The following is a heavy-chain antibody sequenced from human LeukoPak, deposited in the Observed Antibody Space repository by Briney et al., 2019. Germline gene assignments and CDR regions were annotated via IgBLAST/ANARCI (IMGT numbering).Heavy chain of an antibody. CDR1: GGSLSGYY. J-gene: IGHJ4*02. CDR2: INHSGST. V-gene: IGHV4-34*01. CDR3: ARSRRIAAAGAVFDY. Sequence: PSETLSLTCAVYGGSLSGYYWSWIRQPPGKGLEWIGEINHSGSTNYNPSLKSRVTISVDTSKNQFSLKLSSVTAADTAVYYCARSRRIAAAGAVFDYWGQGTLVTVSS. D-gene: IGHD6-13*01.